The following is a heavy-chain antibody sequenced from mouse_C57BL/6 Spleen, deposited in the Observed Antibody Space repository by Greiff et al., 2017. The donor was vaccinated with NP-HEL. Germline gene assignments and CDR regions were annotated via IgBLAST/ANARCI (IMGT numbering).Heavy chain of an antibody. CDR2: ISSGGSYT. CDR1: GFTFSSYG. Sequence: EVKLMESGGDLVKPGGSLKLSCAASGFTFSSYGMSWVRQTPDKRLEWVATISSGGSYTYYPDSVKGRFTISRDNAKNTLYLQMSSLKSEDTAMYYCARQKDYDYVWFAYWGQGTLVTVSA. CDR3: ARQKDYDYVWFAY. V-gene: IGHV5-6*01. D-gene: IGHD2-4*01. J-gene: IGHJ3*01.